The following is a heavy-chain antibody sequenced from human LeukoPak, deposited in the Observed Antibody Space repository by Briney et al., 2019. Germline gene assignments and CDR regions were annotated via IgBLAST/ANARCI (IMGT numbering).Heavy chain of an antibody. CDR3: ARASVNYYGSGSSRGDAFDI. V-gene: IGHV3-21*01. J-gene: IGHJ3*02. CDR2: ISSSSSYI. Sequence: GGSLRLSCAASGFTFSSYSMNWVRQAPGKGLEWVSSISSSSSYIYYADSVKGRFTISRDNAKNPPYLQMNSLRAEDTAVYYCARASVNYYGSGSSRGDAFDIWGQGTMVTVSS. CDR1: GFTFSSYS. D-gene: IGHD3-10*01.